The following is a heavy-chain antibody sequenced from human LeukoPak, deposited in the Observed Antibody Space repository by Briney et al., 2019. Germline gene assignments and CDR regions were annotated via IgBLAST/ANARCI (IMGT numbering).Heavy chain of an antibody. CDR2: INTNTGNP. D-gene: IGHD6-13*01. J-gene: IGHJ4*02. CDR3: ARDLAAAGIYYGY. CDR1: GYTFTSYA. V-gene: IGHV7-4-1*02. Sequence: EASVKVSCTASGYTFTSYAMNWVRQAPGQGLEWMGWINTNTGNPTYAQGFTGRFVFSLDTSVSTAYLQISSLKAEDTAVYYCARDLAAAGIYYGYWGQGTLVTVSS.